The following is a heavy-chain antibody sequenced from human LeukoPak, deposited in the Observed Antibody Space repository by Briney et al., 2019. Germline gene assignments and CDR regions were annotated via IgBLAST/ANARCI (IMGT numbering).Heavy chain of an antibody. J-gene: IGHJ3*02. CDR3: ARDRRCGGDCPDDAFDI. Sequence: GGSLRLSCAASGFTFDDYGMSWVRQAPGKGLEWISGVNWNGGSTGYADSVKGRFTISRDNAKNSLYLQMNSLRAEDTAVYYCARDRRCGGDCPDDAFDIWGQGTMVTVSS. V-gene: IGHV3-20*04. CDR2: VNWNGGST. D-gene: IGHD2-21*01. CDR1: GFTFDDYG.